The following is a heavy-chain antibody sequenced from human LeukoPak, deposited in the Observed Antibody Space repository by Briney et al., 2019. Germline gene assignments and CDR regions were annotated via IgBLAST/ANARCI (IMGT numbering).Heavy chain of an antibody. CDR2: ISAGGGST. Sequence: PGGSLRLSCAASGFTFSSYAMSWVRQAPGKGLEWVSAISAGGGSTYYADSVKGRFTISRDNSKNTLYLQMNSLRAEDTAVYYCAKAVAAAGTGYFDYWGQGTLVTVSS. J-gene: IGHJ4*02. D-gene: IGHD6-13*01. V-gene: IGHV3-23*01. CDR3: AKAVAAAGTGYFDY. CDR1: GFTFSSYA.